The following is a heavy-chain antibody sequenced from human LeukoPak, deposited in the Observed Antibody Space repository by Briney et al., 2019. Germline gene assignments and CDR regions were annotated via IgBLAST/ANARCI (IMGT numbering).Heavy chain of an antibody. CDR1: GGSFSGYY. CDR3: ARSAYDFWSGPIHYFDY. Sequence: PSETLSLTCAVYGGSFSGYYRSWIRQPPGKGLEWIGGINHSGSTNYNPSLKSRVTISVDTSKNQFSLKLSSVTAADTAVYYCARSAYDFWSGPIHYFDYWGQGTLVTVSS. D-gene: IGHD3-3*01. CDR2: INHSGST. V-gene: IGHV4-34*01. J-gene: IGHJ4*02.